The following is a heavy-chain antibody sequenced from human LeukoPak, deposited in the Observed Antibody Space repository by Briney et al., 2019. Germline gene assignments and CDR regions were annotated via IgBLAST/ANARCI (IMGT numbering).Heavy chain of an antibody. CDR1: GYTFTSYY. Sequence: ASVKVSFKASGYTFTSYYMHWVRQAPGQGLAWRGIINPSGGSTSYAQKFQGRVTMTRDTSTSTVYMELSSLRSEDTAVYYCARGIAVADDAFDIWGQGTMVSVSS. CDR2: INPSGGST. V-gene: IGHV1-46*01. D-gene: IGHD6-19*01. CDR3: ARGIAVADDAFDI. J-gene: IGHJ3*02.